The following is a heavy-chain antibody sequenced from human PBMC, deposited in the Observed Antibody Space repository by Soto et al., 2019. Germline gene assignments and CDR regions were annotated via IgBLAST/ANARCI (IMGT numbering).Heavy chain of an antibody. Sequence: GSLRLSCAASGFTFSSYSMNWVRQAPGKGLEWVSSISSSSSYIYYADSVKGRFTISRDNAKNSLYLQMNSLRAEDTAVYYCAKPPAPKLGMDVWGQGTTVTVSS. CDR1: GFTFSSYS. V-gene: IGHV3-21*01. D-gene: IGHD1-7*01. J-gene: IGHJ6*02. CDR3: AKPPAPKLGMDV. CDR2: ISSSSSYI.